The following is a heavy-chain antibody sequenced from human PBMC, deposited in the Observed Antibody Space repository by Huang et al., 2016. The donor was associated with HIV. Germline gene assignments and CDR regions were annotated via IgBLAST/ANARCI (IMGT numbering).Heavy chain of an antibody. J-gene: IGHJ3*02. V-gene: IGHV3-30*02. D-gene: IGHD3-10*01. Sequence: QVQLVESGGGVVQPGGSLRLSCAASGFTFSSYGMHWVRQAPGMGLEWGAFIRYEGSNKYYADSVRGRFTISRDNSKNTLYLQMNSLRAEDTAVYYCAKGSMANAFDIWGQGTMVTVSS. CDR1: GFTFSSYG. CDR3: AKGSMANAFDI. CDR2: IRYEGSNK.